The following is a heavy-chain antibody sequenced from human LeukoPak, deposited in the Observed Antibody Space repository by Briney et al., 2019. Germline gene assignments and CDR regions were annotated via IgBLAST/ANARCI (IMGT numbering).Heavy chain of an antibody. CDR2: IYYSGST. J-gene: IGHJ4*02. V-gene: IGHV4-39*07. CDR1: GGSISSSSYY. D-gene: IGHD3-10*01. Sequence: SETLSLTCTVSGGSISSSSYYWGWIRQPPGKGLEWIGSIYYSGSTNYNPSLKSRVTISVDTSKNQFSLKLSSVTAADTAVYYCAREVYYGSGSYFDYWGQGTLVTVSS. CDR3: AREVYYGSGSYFDY.